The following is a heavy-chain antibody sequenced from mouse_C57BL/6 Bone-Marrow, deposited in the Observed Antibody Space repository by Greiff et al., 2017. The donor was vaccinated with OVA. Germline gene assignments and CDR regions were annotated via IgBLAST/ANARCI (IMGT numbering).Heavy chain of an antibody. V-gene: IGHV1-64*01. D-gene: IGHD2-9*01. CDR3: ARSAYYCYDEGY. CDR1: GYTFTSYW. CDR2: IHPNSGST. J-gene: IGHJ2*01. Sequence: QVQLQQPGAELVKPGASVKLSCKASGYTFTSYWMHWVKQRPGQGLEWIGMIHPNSGSTNYNEKFKSKATLTVDKSSSTAYLQLSSLTSEDSAFYYSARSAYYCYDEGYWGQGTTLTVSS.